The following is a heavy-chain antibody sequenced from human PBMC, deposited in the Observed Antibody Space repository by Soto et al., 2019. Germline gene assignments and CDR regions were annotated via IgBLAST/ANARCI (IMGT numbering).Heavy chain of an antibody. CDR2: ISNRGDT. CDR3: AREPRYCRGGSCSITGHAYDI. CDR1: GFIVSDTY. Sequence: GGLRLSCTASGFIVSDTYVNWVRQAPGKGLEWVSVISNRGDTHYADSVRGRFSLSRDISDNTLHLQMNNLRVEDTAVYYCAREPRYCRGGSCSITGHAYDIWGQGTMVTVSS. V-gene: IGHV3-66*01. J-gene: IGHJ3*02. D-gene: IGHD2-15*01.